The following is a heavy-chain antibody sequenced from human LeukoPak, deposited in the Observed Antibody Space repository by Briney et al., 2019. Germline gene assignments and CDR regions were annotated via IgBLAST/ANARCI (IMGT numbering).Heavy chain of an antibody. CDR3: ARVTYYYYYMDV. CDR1: GYTFTGYY. V-gene: IGHV1-2*02. J-gene: IGHJ6*03. Sequence: ASVKVSCKASGYTFTGYYMHWVRQAPGQGLGWKGWINPNSGGTNYAQKFQGRVTMTRDTSISTAYMELSRLRSDDTAVYYCARVTYYYYYMDVWGKGTTVTVSS. CDR2: INPNSGGT.